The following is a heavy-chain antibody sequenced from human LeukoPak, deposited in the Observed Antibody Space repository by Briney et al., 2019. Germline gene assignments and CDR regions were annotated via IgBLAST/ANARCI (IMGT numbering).Heavy chain of an antibody. V-gene: IGHV4-30-2*01. CDR2: ISHDGST. D-gene: IGHD3-3*01. J-gene: IGHJ4*02. CDR1: GGSISAGGSY. CDR3: VRDRDFWSGFDF. Sequence: PSETLSLTCTVSGGSISAGGSYWNWIRQTPGKGLEWIGYISHDGSTYYNPSLKSRLTISRDKSKKQFYLRLSSVTAADTAVYYCVRDRDFWSGFDFWGQGTLVTVSS.